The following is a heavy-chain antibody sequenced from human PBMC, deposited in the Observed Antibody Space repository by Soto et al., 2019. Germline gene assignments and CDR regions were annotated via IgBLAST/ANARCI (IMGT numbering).Heavy chain of an antibody. Sequence: EVQLVESGGGLIQPGGSLRLSCAASGFTVSSNYMSWVCQAPGKGLEWVSVIYSGGSTYYADSVKGRFTISRDNSKNTLYLQMNSLRAEDTAVYYCARASMVYAIGMDVWGQGTTVTVSS. CDR2: IYSGGST. CDR3: ARASMVYAIGMDV. J-gene: IGHJ6*02. V-gene: IGHV3-53*01. CDR1: GFTVSSNY. D-gene: IGHD2-8*01.